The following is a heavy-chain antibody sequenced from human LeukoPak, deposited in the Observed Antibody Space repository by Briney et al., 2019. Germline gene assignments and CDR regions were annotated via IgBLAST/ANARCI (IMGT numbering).Heavy chain of an antibody. V-gene: IGHV4-4*07. CDR2: IYSTGST. CDR3: ASQIAPAGTAGFNF. D-gene: IGHD6-13*01. J-gene: IGHJ4*02. Sequence: SETLSLTCTVSGGSISSYYWSWIRQPAGKGLEWIGRIYSTGSTNYNPSLKSRVTMSVDTSKNQFSLRLRSVTAADTAVYYCASQIAPAGTAGFNFGGQGALVTVSS. CDR1: GGSISSYY.